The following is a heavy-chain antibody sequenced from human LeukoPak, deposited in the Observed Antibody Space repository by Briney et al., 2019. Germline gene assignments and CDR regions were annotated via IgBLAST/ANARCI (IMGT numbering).Heavy chain of an antibody. CDR1: GFTFRVYA. CDR2: ISGSGSST. V-gene: IGHV3-23*01. D-gene: IGHD3-22*01. CDR3: AKAKITLIVVANPNSGALDI. Sequence: GGSLRLSCAASGFTFRVYALTWVRQVPGKELEWVSGISGSGSSTYSADSVKGRFTISRDNSNNTLYLQMNSLRAEDTALYYCAKAKITLIVVANPNSGALDIWGQGTMVTVSS. J-gene: IGHJ3*02.